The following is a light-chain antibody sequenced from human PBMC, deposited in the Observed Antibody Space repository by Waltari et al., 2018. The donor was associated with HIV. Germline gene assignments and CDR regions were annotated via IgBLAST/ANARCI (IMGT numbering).Light chain of an antibody. CDR1: TGAVTSGYY. Sequence: QTVVTQEPSLTVSPGGTVTLTCASSTGAVTSGYYPNWFQQKPGQAPRALLYSTSNRHSWTPARFSGSLLGGKAALTLSGVQPEDEAEYYCLLTYGGAQRYVFGTGTKVIVL. J-gene: IGLJ1*01. CDR2: STS. V-gene: IGLV7-43*01. CDR3: LLTYGGAQRYV.